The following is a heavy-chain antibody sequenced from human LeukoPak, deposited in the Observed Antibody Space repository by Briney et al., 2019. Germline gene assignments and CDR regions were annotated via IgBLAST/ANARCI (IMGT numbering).Heavy chain of an antibody. CDR1: GFTFSSYC. V-gene: IGHV3-7*01. J-gene: IGHJ4*02. D-gene: IGHD3-22*01. CDR3: AREGLLLEDY. CDR2: IKQDGSEK. Sequence: PGGSLRLSCAASGFTFSSYCMSWVPRSPEKGLVWVANIKQDGSEKYYVDSVKGRFTISRDNAKNSLYLQMNSLRAEDTAVYYCAREGLLLEDYWGQGTLVTVSS.